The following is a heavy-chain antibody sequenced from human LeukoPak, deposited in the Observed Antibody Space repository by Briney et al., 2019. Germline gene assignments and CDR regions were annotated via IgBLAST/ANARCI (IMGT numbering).Heavy chain of an antibody. V-gene: IGHV3-15*01. D-gene: IGHD5-18*01. CDR3: TTVSWRSYGYEPFDY. J-gene: IGHJ4*02. CDR1: GFTFSNAW. CDR2: IKSKTDGGTT. Sequence: QPGGSLRLSCAASGFTFSNAWMSWVRQAPGKGLEWVGRIKSKTDGGTTDYAAPVKGRFTISRDDSKNTLYLQMNSLKTEDTAVYYCTTVSWRSYGYEPFDYWGQGTLVTVSS.